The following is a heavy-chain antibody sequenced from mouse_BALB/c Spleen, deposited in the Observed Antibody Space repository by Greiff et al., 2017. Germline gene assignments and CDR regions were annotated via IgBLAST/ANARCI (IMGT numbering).Heavy chain of an antibody. CDR3: ARDADYDAMDY. CDR2: IRNKANGYTT. V-gene: IGHV7-3*02. CDR1: GFTFTDYY. Sequence: EVNVVESGGGLVQPGGSLRLSCATSGFTFTDYYMSWVRQPPGKALEWLGFIRNKANGYTTEYSASVKGRFTISRDTSQSILYLQMNALRAEDTAIYYCARDADYDAMDYWGQGTSVTVSS. J-gene: IGHJ4*01.